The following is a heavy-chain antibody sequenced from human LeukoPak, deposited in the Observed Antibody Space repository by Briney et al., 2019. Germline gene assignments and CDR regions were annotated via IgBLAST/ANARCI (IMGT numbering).Heavy chain of an antibody. J-gene: IGHJ4*02. CDR2: INSDGSST. Sequence: PGGSLRLSCAGSGFTFNYGMDWVRQAPGKGLVWVSRINSDGSSTSYADSVKGRFTISRDNAKNTLYLQMNSLRAEDTAVYYCARRSPTGYFDYWGQGTLVTVSS. V-gene: IGHV3-74*01. D-gene: IGHD4-17*01. CDR1: GFTFNYG. CDR3: ARRSPTGYFDY.